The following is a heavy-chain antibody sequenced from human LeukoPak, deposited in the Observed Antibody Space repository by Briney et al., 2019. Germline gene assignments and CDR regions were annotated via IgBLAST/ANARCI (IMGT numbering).Heavy chain of an antibody. CDR2: IYYSGST. V-gene: IGHV4-31*03. CDR1: GGSISSGGYY. J-gene: IGHJ1*01. Sequence: PSQTLSLTCTVSGGSISSGGYYWSWIRQHPGKGLEWIGYIYYSGSTYYNPSLKSRVTISVDTSKNQFSLKLSSVTAVDTAVYYCARGAFEEWLVEHWGQGTLVTVSS. CDR3: ARGAFEEWLVEH. D-gene: IGHD6-19*01.